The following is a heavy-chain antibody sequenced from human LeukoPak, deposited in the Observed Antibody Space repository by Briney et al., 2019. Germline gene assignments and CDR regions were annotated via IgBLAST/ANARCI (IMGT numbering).Heavy chain of an antibody. CDR2: ISYDGSNK. CDR1: GFTFSSYA. D-gene: IGHD3-3*01. J-gene: IGHJ4*02. V-gene: IGHV3-30-3*01. CDR3: TTDDFWSGYFQGIREVFDY. Sequence: GGSLRLSCAASGFTFSSYAMHWVRQAPGKGLGWVAVISYDGSNKYYADSVKGRFTISRDNSKNTLYLQINSLKTEDTAVYYCTTDDFWSGYFQGIREVFDYWGQGTLVTVSS.